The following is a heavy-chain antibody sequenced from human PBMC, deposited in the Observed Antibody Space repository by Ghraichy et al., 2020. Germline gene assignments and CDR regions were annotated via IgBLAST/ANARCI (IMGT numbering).Heavy chain of an antibody. CDR2: ISSSGSTI. J-gene: IGHJ6*03. CDR1: GFTFSSYE. V-gene: IGHV3-48*03. CDR3: ARDRFADYYYYYMDV. Sequence: GGSLRLSCAASGFTFSSYEMNWVRQAPGKGLEWVSYISSSGSTIYYADSVKGRFTISRDNAKNSLYLQMNSLRAEDTAVYYCARDRFADYYYYYMDVWGKGTTVTVSS. D-gene: IGHD3-16*01.